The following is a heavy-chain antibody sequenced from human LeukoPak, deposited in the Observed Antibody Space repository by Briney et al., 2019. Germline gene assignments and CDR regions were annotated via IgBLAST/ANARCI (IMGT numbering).Heavy chain of an antibody. D-gene: IGHD6-13*01. CDR3: ARDPVSSSWPDYRGV. V-gene: IGHV3-74*01. Sequence: PGGSLRLSCGASVFAFSSYWMHWVRQAPGKGLVWVSRINSDGSSTSYADSVKGRFTISRDNAKNTLYLQMNSLRAEDTAVYYCARDPVSSSWPDYRGVWGKGTTVTVSS. CDR1: VFAFSSYW. CDR2: INSDGSST. J-gene: IGHJ6*04.